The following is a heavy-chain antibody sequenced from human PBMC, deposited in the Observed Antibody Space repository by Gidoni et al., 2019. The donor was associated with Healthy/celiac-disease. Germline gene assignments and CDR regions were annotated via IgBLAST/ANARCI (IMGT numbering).Heavy chain of an antibody. V-gene: IGHV3-48*03. CDR3: ARSNCGGDCYLMHGWAFDI. Sequence: EVQLVESGGGLVQPGGSLRLSCAASGFPFSSYEMNWVRQAPGKGLEWVSYISSSGSTIYYADSVKGRFTISRDNAKNSLYLQMNSLRAEDTAVYYCARSNCGGDCYLMHGWAFDIWGQGTMVTVSS. J-gene: IGHJ3*02. D-gene: IGHD2-21*02. CDR1: GFPFSSYE. CDR2: ISSSGSTI.